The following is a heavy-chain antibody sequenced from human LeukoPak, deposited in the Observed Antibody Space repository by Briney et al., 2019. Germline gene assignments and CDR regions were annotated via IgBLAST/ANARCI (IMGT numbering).Heavy chain of an antibody. D-gene: IGHD1-26*01. CDR3: ARVGRYYYGMDV. CDR1: GRSFSGYY. V-gene: IGHV4-59*10. J-gene: IGHJ6*02. Sequence: SETLSLTCAVYGRSFSGYYWSWIRQPPGKGLEWIGRIYTSGSTNYNPSLKSRVTISVDTSKNQFSLKLSSVTAADTAVYYCARVGRYYYGMDVWGQGTTVTVSS. CDR2: IYTSGST.